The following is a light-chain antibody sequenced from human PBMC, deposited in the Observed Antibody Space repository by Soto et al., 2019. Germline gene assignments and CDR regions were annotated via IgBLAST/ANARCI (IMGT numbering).Light chain of an antibody. CDR3: QQSYSTPIT. CDR1: QSISTY. V-gene: IGKV1-39*01. J-gene: IGKJ5*01. CDR2: ETA. Sequence: DLPMTQSPSSLSASVGDRVTITCRASQSISTYLNWYQHKPGKAPKVLIYETANLQRGVPSRFSGSGSGTDFTLTISSLQPEDIATYYCQQSYSTPITFGQGTRLEI.